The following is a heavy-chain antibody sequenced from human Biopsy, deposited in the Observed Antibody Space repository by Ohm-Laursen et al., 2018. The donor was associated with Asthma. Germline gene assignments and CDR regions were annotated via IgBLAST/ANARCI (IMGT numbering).Heavy chain of an antibody. CDR3: ARKAGSCISRTCYSLDL. CDR1: GGTFNTYV. CDR2: INSVFGTT. J-gene: IGHJ5*02. D-gene: IGHD2-2*01. Sequence: SVKVSCKSLGGTFNTYVIGWVRQAPGQGLEWMGGINSVFGTTTYPQKFPDRVTITADDSTSTVYMELSSPRSEDTAVYYCARKAGSCISRTCYSLDLWGQGTLVTVSS. V-gene: IGHV1-69*13.